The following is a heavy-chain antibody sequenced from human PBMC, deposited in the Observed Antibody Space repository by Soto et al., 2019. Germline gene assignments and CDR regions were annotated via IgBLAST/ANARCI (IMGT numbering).Heavy chain of an antibody. CDR1: GYIFVNYG. Sequence: QVQLVQSGDEVKKPGASVKVSCKASGYIFVNYGIAWVRQAPRQGLEWMGWISPYTGNTHSASKVQGRLTMTTDTATSTAYMDLGTLPSDDTAVYYFVMVDNYVTPTPQDVWGQGTTVTVSS. D-gene: IGHD3-16*01. V-gene: IGHV1-18*01. J-gene: IGHJ6*02. CDR2: ISPYTGNT. CDR3: VMVDNYVTPTPQDV.